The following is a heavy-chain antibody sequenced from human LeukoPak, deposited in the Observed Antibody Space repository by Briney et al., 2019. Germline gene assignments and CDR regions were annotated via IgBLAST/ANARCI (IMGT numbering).Heavy chain of an antibody. Sequence: SVKVSCKASGGTFSSYAISWVRQAPGQGLEWMGGIIPIFGTANYAQKFQGRVTITTDESTSTAYMEPSSLRSEDTAVYYCAREEGLDCGGDCYYFDYWGQGTLVTVSS. D-gene: IGHD2-21*01. CDR3: AREEGLDCGGDCYYFDY. V-gene: IGHV1-69*05. CDR1: GGTFSSYA. CDR2: IIPIFGTA. J-gene: IGHJ4*02.